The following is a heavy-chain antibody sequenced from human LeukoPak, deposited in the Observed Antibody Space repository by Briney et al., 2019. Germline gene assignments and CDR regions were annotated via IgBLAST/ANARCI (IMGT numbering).Heavy chain of an antibody. Sequence: SETLSLTCTVSGYSISSGYFWGWIRQPPGKGLEWIGSFYHSGITYYNPSLKSRVTISVDTSKNQFSLKLSSVTAADTAVYYCARTTSSSWYRGRTFWFDPWGQGTLVTVSS. J-gene: IGHJ5*02. V-gene: IGHV4-38-2*02. CDR3: ARTTSSSWYRGRTFWFDP. CDR2: FYHSGIT. D-gene: IGHD6-13*01. CDR1: GYSISSGYF.